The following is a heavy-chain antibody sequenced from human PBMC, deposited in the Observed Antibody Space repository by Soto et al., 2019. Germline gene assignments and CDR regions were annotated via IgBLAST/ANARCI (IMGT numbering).Heavy chain of an antibody. CDR2: ISYDGSNK. CDR3: AKESYDSSGYHIEYFDY. CDR1: GFTFSSYG. Sequence: PGGSLRLSCAASGFTFSSYGMHWVRQAPGKGLEWVAVISYDGSNKYYADSVKGRFTISRDNSKNTLYLQMNSLRAEDTAVYYCAKESYDSSGYHIEYFDYWGQGTMVTFSS. V-gene: IGHV3-30*18. J-gene: IGHJ4*02. D-gene: IGHD3-22*01.